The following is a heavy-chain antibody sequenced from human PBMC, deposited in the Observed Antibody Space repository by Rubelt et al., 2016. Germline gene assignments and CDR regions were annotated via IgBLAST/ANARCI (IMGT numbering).Heavy chain of an antibody. CDR3: AKDNSAARTADYYYYGMDG. CDR2: ISWDGGST. CDR1: GFTFDDYT. Sequence: EVQLVESGGVVVQPGGSLRLSCAASGFTFDDYTMHWVRQAPGKGLEWVSLISWDGGSTYYADSVKGRFTISRDTSKNSLYLQMNSLRTEDTALYYCAKDNSAARTADYYYYGMDGWGQGTTVTVSS. J-gene: IGHJ6*02. D-gene: IGHD6-13*01. V-gene: IGHV3-43*01.